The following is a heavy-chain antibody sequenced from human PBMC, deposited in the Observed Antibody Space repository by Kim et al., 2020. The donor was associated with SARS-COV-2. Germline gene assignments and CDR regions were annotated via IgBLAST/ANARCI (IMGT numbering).Heavy chain of an antibody. J-gene: IGHJ4*02. Sequence: YAQGSTGRFVFSLDTSVSTAYLQISSLKAEDTAVYYCARGQLVGGGYFDYWGQGTLVTVSS. D-gene: IGHD6-13*01. V-gene: IGHV7-4-1*02. CDR3: ARGQLVGGGYFDY.